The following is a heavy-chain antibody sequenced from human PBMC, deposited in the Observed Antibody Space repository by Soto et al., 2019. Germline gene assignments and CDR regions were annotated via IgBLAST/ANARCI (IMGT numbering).Heavy chain of an antibody. V-gene: IGHV4-38-2*01. CDR1: GYSISSGYY. CDR2: IYHSGST. J-gene: IGHJ4*02. D-gene: IGHD5-18*01. Sequence: SETLSLTCAVSGYSISSGYYWGWIRQPPGKGLEWIGSIYHSGSTYYNPSLKSRVTISVDTSKNQFSLKLSSVTAADTAVYYCARVPLYSYGRFDYWGQGTLVTVS. CDR3: ARVPLYSYGRFDY.